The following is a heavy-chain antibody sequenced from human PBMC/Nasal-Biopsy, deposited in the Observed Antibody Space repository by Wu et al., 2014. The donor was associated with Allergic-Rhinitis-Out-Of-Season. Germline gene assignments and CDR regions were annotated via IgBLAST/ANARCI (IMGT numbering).Heavy chain of an antibody. CDR2: ISIDGTRR. V-gene: IGHV3-30*04. CDR1: GFTFTSYV. D-gene: IGHD3-10*01. J-gene: IGHJ1*01. CDR3: VRDLLHGSGNYIDYFQD. Sequence: LRLSCAASGFTFTSYVIHWVRQGPGRGLEWVATISIDGTRRYYTDSVTGRFIVSRDNSERTLYLQMNSLRVEDTAVYYCVRDLLHGSGNYIDYFQDWGQGTL.